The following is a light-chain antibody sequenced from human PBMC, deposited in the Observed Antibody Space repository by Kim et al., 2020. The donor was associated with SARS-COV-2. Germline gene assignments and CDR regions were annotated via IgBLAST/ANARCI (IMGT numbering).Light chain of an antibody. CDR3: QQYDSSPLT. V-gene: IGKV3-20*01. Sequence: EIVLTQSPGTLSLSPGERATLSCRDSQSVSSSYLAWYQQKPGQAPRLLIYGASSRATGIPDRFSGSGSGTDFTLTVSRLEPEDFAVYYCQQYDSSPLTFGGGTKVDIK. CDR1: QSVSSSY. CDR2: GAS. J-gene: IGKJ4*01.